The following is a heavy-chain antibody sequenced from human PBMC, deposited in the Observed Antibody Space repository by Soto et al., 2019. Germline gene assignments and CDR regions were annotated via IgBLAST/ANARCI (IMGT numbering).Heavy chain of an antibody. V-gene: IGHV1-69*01. Sequence: QVQLVQSGAEVKKPGSSVKVSCKASGGTFSSSAISWVRQAPGQGLEWMGGLIHIFGTANYAQKFQGRVTLTADESAGTAYMELSSLRSEDTAVYYCARAGRYSSSWSAEGSGYLSYWGQGTLVNVSS. CDR3: ARAGRYSSSWSAEGSGYLSY. CDR2: LIHIFGTA. CDR1: GGTFSSSA. J-gene: IGHJ4*02. D-gene: IGHD6-13*01.